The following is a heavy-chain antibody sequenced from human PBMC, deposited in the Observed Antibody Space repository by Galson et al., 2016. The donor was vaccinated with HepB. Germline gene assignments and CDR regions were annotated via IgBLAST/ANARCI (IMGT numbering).Heavy chain of an antibody. D-gene: IGHD3-16*01. CDR2: VLSDADNK. CDR3: ARDLFLGGPVRDP. V-gene: IGHV3-33*01. Sequence: SLRLSCAASGFIFSNFGFHWVRQAPGKGLEWVAVVLSDADNKYYAESVKGRFTISRDNSKNTLYLQMNSLRAEDTAVYYCARDLFLGGPVRDPWGQGTLVIVSS. J-gene: IGHJ5*02. CDR1: GFIFSNFG.